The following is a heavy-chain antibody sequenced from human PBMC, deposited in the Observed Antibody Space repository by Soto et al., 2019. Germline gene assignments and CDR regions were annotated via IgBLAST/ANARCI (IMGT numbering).Heavy chain of an antibody. Sequence: GGSLRLSCAASGFTFSTYAMNWVRQAPGKGLGWVSAIGGSGGSTYYADSVKGRFTISRDNSKNTLYLQMNSLRAEDTAVYYCAKGATSSWYGGHFDCWGQGTLVTVSS. J-gene: IGHJ4*02. V-gene: IGHV3-23*01. D-gene: IGHD6-13*01. CDR1: GFTFSTYA. CDR3: AKGATSSWYGGHFDC. CDR2: IGGSGGST.